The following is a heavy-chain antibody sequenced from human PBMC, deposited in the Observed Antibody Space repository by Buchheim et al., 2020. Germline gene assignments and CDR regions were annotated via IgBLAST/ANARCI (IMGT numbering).Heavy chain of an antibody. D-gene: IGHD6-13*01. Sequence: QVQLVQSGAEVKKPGASVKVSCKASGYTFTSYYMHWVRQAPGQGLEWMGIINPSGGSTSYAQKLQGRVTMTRDTSTSTVYMELSSLRSEDTAVYYCARGTREQQLVRDQSERWFDPWGQGTL. CDR3: ARGTREQQLVRDQSERWFDP. V-gene: IGHV1-46*01. CDR1: GYTFTSYY. CDR2: INPSGGST. J-gene: IGHJ5*02.